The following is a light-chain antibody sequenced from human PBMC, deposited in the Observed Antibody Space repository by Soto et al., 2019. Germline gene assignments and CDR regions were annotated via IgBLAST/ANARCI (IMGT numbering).Light chain of an antibody. CDR1: QRISSY. CDR3: QQLNSYPLT. V-gene: IGKV1-9*01. Sequence: DIQLTQSPSFLSASVGDRVTITCRASQRISSYLTWYQQKPGKGPKLLIYAASTLQSGVPSRFSGSGSGTEFTLTISSLQPEDFATYYCQQLNSYPLTFGGGTKVEIK. CDR2: AAS. J-gene: IGKJ4*01.